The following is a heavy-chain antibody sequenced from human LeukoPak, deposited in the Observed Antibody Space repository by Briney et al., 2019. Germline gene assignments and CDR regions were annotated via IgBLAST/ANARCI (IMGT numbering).Heavy chain of an antibody. V-gene: IGHV1-18*01. J-gene: IGHJ5*02. CDR1: GYTFTSYG. Sequence: ASVKVSCKASGYTFTSYGISWVRQAPGQGLEWMGWISAYNGNTNYAQKLQGRVTMTTDRSTSTAYMELRSLRSDDTAVYYCARVPRGVGSNWFDPWGQGTLVTVSS. CDR2: ISAYNGNT. D-gene: IGHD3-10*01. CDR3: ARVPRGVGSNWFDP.